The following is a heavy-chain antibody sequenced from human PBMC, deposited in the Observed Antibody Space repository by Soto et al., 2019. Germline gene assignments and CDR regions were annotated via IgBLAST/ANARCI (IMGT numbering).Heavy chain of an antibody. V-gene: IGHV3-23*01. Sequence: EVQLLESGGGLVQPGGSLRISCTASGFTFDNYAMAWVRQAPGKGLEWVAGISGSGDRTNYVGSVKGRFTISRDNSKNRLYLQMKSLRAEDTALYYCANDYGVRGIRTNLFDSWGQGTLVAVSS. J-gene: IGHJ5*01. CDR1: GFTFDNYA. D-gene: IGHD3-10*01. CDR3: ANDYGVRGIRTNLFDS. CDR2: ISGSGDRT.